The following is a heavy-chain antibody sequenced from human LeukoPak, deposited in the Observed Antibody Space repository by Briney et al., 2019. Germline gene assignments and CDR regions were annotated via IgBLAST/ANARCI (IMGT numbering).Heavy chain of an antibody. CDR3: ARESRDGYFDY. D-gene: IGHD5-24*01. CDR2: ISSSGSTI. V-gene: IGHV3-48*03. Sequence: GGSLRLSCAASGFTFSTYEMNWVRQAPGKGLEWVSYISSSGSTISYADSVKGRFTISRDNAKKSLYLQMNSLRAEDTAVYYCARESRDGYFDYWGQGTLVTVSS. CDR1: GFTFSTYE. J-gene: IGHJ4*02.